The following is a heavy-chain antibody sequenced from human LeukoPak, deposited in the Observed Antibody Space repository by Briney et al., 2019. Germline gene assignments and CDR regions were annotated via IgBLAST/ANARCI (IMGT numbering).Heavy chain of an antibody. CDR1: GYTFTSYG. Sequence: ASVKVSCKASGYTFTSYGISWVRQAPGQGLEWMGWISAYNGNTNYAQKLQGRVTMTTDTSTSTAYMGLRSLRSDDTAVYYCARAEYYYDSSGYWNWFDPWGQGTLVTVSS. CDR3: ARAEYYYDSSGYWNWFDP. V-gene: IGHV1-18*01. D-gene: IGHD3-22*01. CDR2: ISAYNGNT. J-gene: IGHJ5*02.